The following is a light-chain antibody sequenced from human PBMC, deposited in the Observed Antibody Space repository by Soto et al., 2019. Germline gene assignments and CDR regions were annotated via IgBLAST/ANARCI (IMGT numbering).Light chain of an antibody. J-gene: IGKJ2*01. CDR2: LGS. CDR1: QSLLLGNGYNY. CDR3: MQPLQTPVT. V-gene: IGKV2-28*01. Sequence: DIVMTQSPLSLPVTPGEPASISCRSSQSLLLGNGYNYLDWYLQKPGLSPQLLIYLGSNRASGVPDRFSGSGSGTDFTLKISRVEADDVGVYYCMQPLQTPVTFGQGTKLEIK.